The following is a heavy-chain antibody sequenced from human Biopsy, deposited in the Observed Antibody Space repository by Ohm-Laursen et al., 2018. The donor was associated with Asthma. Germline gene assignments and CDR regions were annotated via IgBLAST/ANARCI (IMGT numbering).Heavy chain of an antibody. Sequence: SLRLSCSASRFTFTNYAMSWVRQAPGKGLEWVSAISGSGDNTYYADSVKGRFTISRDNSKNTLDLQMNSLREEDTAVYYCVRDGTDDAFDIWGQGTVVSVSS. CDR2: ISGSGDNT. J-gene: IGHJ3*02. CDR3: VRDGTDDAFDI. CDR1: RFTFTNYA. V-gene: IGHV3-23*01. D-gene: IGHD1-1*01.